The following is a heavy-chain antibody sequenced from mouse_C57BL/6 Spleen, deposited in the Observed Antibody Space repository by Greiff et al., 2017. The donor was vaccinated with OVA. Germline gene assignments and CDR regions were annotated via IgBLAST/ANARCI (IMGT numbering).Heavy chain of an antibody. Sequence: VQLQQSGAELVMPGASVKLSCKASGYTFTSYWMHWVKQRPGQGLEWIGEIDPSDSYTNYNQKFKGKSTLTVDKSSSTAYMQLSSLTSEDSAVYYCARSRSYGDYWGQGTTLTVSS. CDR3: ARSRSYGDY. CDR2: IDPSDSYT. CDR1: GYTFTSYW. D-gene: IGHD1-1*01. V-gene: IGHV1-69*01. J-gene: IGHJ2*01.